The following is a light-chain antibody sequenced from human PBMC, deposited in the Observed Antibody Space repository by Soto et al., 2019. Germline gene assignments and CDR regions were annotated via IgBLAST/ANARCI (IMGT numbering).Light chain of an antibody. CDR1: QSVSSN. CDR3: QQYGSSPPRFT. CDR2: GAS. V-gene: IGKV3-15*01. Sequence: EIVMTQSPATLSVSPGERATLSCRASQSVSSNLAWYQQKPGQAPRLLIYGASTRATGIPARFSGSGSGTEFTLTISSLQSEDFAVYYCQQYGSSPPRFTFGPGTKVDIK. J-gene: IGKJ3*01.